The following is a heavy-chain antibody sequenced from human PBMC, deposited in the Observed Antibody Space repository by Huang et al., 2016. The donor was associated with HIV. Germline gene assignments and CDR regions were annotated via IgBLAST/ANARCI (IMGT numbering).Heavy chain of an antibody. V-gene: IGHV3-30*18. J-gene: IGHJ4*02. D-gene: IGHD6-13*01. CDR3: AKGGSAAAVLDF. Sequence: QVQLVESGGGVGQPGRSLRISCAASGFTFSSYGMHWVRQAPGKGLVGVAVRSYDGKTKYYADSVKGRFSISRDNSKTTVYLQLNSLRVEDTAVYYCAKGGSAAAVLDFWGQGTLVTVSS. CDR1: GFTFSSYG. CDR2: RSYDGKTK.